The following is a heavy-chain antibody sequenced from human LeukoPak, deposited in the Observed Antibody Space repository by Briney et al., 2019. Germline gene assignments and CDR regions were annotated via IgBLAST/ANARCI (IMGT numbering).Heavy chain of an antibody. V-gene: IGHV1-18*01. J-gene: IGHJ4*02. CDR1: GGTFSSYA. D-gene: IGHD2-8*01. Sequence: ASVKVSCKASGGTFSSYAISWVRQAPGQGLEWMGWISAYNGNTNYAQKLQGRVTMTTDTSTSTAHMELRSLRSDDTAVYYCARDPQYAYFDYWGQGTLVTVSS. CDR3: ARDPQYAYFDY. CDR2: ISAYNGNT.